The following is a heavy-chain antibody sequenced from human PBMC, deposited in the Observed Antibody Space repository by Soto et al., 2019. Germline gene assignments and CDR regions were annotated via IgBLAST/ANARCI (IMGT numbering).Heavy chain of an antibody. D-gene: IGHD3-22*01. V-gene: IGHV4-59*08. CDR1: CGSLSSLY. J-gene: IGHJ5*01. CDR3: ARLGGFYQSLDS. CDR2: IYYTGTT. Sequence: SETLSPTRTVSCGSLSSLYLGLIRQPPVKGLEWIGYIYYTGTTTYNPSIKSRVTTSVDSSKNQFSLNLTSVSAADTAVYYCARLGGFYQSLDSWGQGTLVTVSS.